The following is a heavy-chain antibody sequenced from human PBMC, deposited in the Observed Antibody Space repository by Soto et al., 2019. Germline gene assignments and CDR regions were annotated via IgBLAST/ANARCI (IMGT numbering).Heavy chain of an antibody. CDR1: GGSISSGDYY. CDR3: AREIRGSSFGSGYSSQPHNGFDP. CDR2: IYYSGST. D-gene: IGHD3-3*01. Sequence: QVQLQESGPGLVKPSQTLSLTCTVSGGSISSGDYYWSWIRQPPGKGLEWIGYIYYSGSTYYNPSSKCRVTIAVDTSKNQCSLKLSSVTAEDTAVYYCAREIRGSSFGSGYSSQPHNGFDPWGQGTLVTVSS. J-gene: IGHJ5*02. V-gene: IGHV4-30-4*01.